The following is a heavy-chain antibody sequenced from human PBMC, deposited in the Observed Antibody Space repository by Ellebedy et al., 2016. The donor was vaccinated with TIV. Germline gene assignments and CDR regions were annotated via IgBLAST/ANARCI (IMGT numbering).Heavy chain of an antibody. CDR1: GSTFSIYG. D-gene: IGHD3-16*01. CDR2: INGNGDYT. CDR3: AKRASTPYGAVDY. V-gene: IGHV3-23*01. J-gene: IGHJ4*02. Sequence: PGGSLRLSCAVSGSTFSIYGMSWVRQAPGKGLDWVSTINGNGDYTYYADLVKGRFTISRDNSKNTLYLQMNTLRADDTAVYYCAKRASTPYGAVDYWGQGVLVTVSS.